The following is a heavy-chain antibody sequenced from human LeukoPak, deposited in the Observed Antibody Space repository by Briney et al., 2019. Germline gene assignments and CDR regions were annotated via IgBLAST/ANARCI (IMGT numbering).Heavy chain of an antibody. V-gene: IGHV3-33*02. D-gene: IGHD5-24*01. Sequence: GGSLRLSCAASGFTFSNYGMHWVRQAPGKGLEGLAIMWYDGSIKYYADSAKGRFTISRDNSKNTVFLQMNSLRDEDTAVYYCARGRDGYNYYYYYYMDVWGKGTTVTVSS. CDR3: ARGRDGYNYYYYYYMDV. CDR1: GFTFSNYG. J-gene: IGHJ6*03. CDR2: MWYDGSIK.